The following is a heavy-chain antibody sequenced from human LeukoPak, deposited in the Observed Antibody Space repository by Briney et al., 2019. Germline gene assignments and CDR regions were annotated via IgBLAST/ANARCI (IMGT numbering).Heavy chain of an antibody. Sequence: PGGSLRLSCAASGFTFDDYAMHWVRQAPGKGLEWVSYISSSGSTIYYADSVKRRFTISRDNAKNSLYLQMNSLRAEDTAVYYCAELGITMIGGVWGKGTTVTVSS. CDR2: ISSSGSTI. D-gene: IGHD3-10*02. CDR3: AELGITMIGGV. V-gene: IGHV3-48*03. J-gene: IGHJ6*04. CDR1: GFTFDDYA.